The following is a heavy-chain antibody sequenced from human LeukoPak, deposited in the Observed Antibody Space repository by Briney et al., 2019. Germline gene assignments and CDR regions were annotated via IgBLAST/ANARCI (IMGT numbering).Heavy chain of an antibody. V-gene: IGHV4-34*01. CDR1: GGSFSGFY. Sequence: SSETLSLTCAVYGGSFSGFYWSWVRQPPGKGLEWIGEINHSESTHYNPSFKSRVTILVDTSRNQFSLKLTSATAADTAVYYCARGPDSGSHFAWFDPWGQGTLVTVSS. D-gene: IGHD3-10*01. CDR3: ARGPDSGSHFAWFDP. CDR2: INHSEST. J-gene: IGHJ5*02.